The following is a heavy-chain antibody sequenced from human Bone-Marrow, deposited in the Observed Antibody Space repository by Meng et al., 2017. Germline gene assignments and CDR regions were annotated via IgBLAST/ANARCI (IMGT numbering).Heavy chain of an antibody. J-gene: IGHJ6*01. V-gene: IGHV1-3*01. CDR2: INAGNGNT. D-gene: IGHD3-16*01. CDR1: GYTFTSYV. CDR3: ARDPVGGAHYYYYGMDV. Sequence: ASVKVSCKASGYTFTSYVMHWVRQAPGHRLERMGWINAGNGNTKYSQKFQGRVTITADKSTSTASMGLSSLRSEDTAVYYCARDPVGGAHYYYYGMDVWGQGTTVTVSS.